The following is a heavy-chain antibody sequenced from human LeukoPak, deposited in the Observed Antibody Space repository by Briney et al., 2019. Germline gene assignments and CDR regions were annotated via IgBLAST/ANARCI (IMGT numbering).Heavy chain of an antibody. CDR1: GFTFSSYA. CDR2: ISGSGGTT. Sequence: GGSLRLSCAASGFTFSSYAMSWVRQAPGKGLEWVSAISGSGGTTYYADSVKGRFTISRDNSENTLYLQMNNLRAEDTAVYYCAKDLQSTNLYYFDYWGQGTLVTVSS. V-gene: IGHV3-23*01. J-gene: IGHJ4*02. CDR3: AKDLQSTNLYYFDY. D-gene: IGHD4-11*01.